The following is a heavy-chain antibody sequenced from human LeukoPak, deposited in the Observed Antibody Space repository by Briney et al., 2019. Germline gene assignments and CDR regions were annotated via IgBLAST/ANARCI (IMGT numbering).Heavy chain of an antibody. CDR2: INPSGGST. V-gene: IGHV1-46*01. D-gene: IGHD2-8*01. J-gene: IGHJ6*02. CDR1: GYTFTSYY. Sequence: ASVKVSCKASGYTFTSYYLHWVRQAPGQGLEWMGIINPSGGSTSYAQKFQGRVTMTRDTSTSTVCMELSSLRSEDTAVYYCVRDSPNAIASYYYYGMDVWGQGTTVTVSS. CDR3: VRDSPNAIASYYYYGMDV.